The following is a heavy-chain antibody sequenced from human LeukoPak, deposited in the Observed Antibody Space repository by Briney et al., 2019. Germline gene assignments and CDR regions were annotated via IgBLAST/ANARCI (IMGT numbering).Heavy chain of an antibody. V-gene: IGHV3-48*03. CDR3: AREQVRGVIDY. CDR1: GFTFSSYE. D-gene: IGHD3-10*01. CDR2: ISSSGSTI. Sequence: GGSLRLSCAASGFTFSSYEMNWVRQAPGKGLEWVSYISSSGSTIYYADSVKGRFTISRDNAKNSLYLQMNSLRAEDTAVYYCAREQVRGVIDYWGQGTLVTVSS. J-gene: IGHJ4*02.